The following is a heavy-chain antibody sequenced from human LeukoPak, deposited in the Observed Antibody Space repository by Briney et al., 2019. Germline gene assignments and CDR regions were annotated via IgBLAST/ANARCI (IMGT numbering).Heavy chain of an antibody. CDR1: GFTFSNYE. CDR3: ARGLASSNWPHWFDP. J-gene: IGHJ5*02. Sequence: GGSLRLSCAASGFTFSNYEMNWVRQAPGKGLEWISYISAIDSTTYYADSVKGRFTISRDNAKNSLYLQMNSLRVEDTAVYHCARGLASSNWPHWFDPWGQGTLVSVSS. V-gene: IGHV3-48*03. D-gene: IGHD6-13*01. CDR2: ISAIDSTT.